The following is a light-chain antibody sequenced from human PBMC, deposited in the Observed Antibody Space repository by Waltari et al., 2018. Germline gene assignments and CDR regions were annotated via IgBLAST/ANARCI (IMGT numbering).Light chain of an antibody. Sequence: EIVLTQSPATLSLSPGETAIPPCRASQGFGHYLAWYQQRPGQTPRLLISDTSNRAPGIPVRFSGSGSGTDFFLTIDSLEPEDFAVYYCQQRSDWPLTFGGGTKVEIK. CDR3: QQRSDWPLT. CDR1: QGFGHY. J-gene: IGKJ4*01. CDR2: DTS. V-gene: IGKV3-11*01.